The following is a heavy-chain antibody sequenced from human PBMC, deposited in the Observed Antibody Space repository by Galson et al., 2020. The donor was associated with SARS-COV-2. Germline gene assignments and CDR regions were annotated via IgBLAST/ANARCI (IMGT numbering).Heavy chain of an antibody. CDR3: ARDLWMRDWFDP. Sequence: NSGGSLRLSCAASGFTFSDNYMSWIRQAPGKGLEWVSHISSSGSTKFYADSVKGRFTISRDNAKNSLYLQMNSLRAEDTAVYYCARDLWMRDWFDPWGQGTLVTVSS. D-gene: IGHD3-3*01. J-gene: IGHJ5*02. V-gene: IGHV3-11*04. CDR2: ISSSGSTK. CDR1: GFTFSDNY.